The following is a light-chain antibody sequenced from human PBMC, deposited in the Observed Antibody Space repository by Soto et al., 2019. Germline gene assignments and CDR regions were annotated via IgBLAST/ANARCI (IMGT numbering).Light chain of an antibody. CDR1: QSISTW. V-gene: IGKV1-5*03. J-gene: IGKJ4*01. CDR2: KAS. Sequence: DIQMTQSPSTLSASVGDRVTITCRASQSISTWLAWYQQKPGKAPKLLIYKASNLEGGVPSRFSGSGSGTEFTITINSLQPDDVATYYCQQYNTYPLSFCGGTTVEIK. CDR3: QQYNTYPLS.